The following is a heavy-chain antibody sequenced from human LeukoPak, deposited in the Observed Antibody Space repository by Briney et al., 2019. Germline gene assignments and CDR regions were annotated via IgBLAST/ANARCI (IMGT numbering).Heavy chain of an antibody. Sequence: PGGSLRLSCAASGFTISSQAVSWVRQAPGKGLECVSTIGISDVDRHYADSVKGRFTISRDNSKNTLYLQMNSLRADDTAVYYCAKDAPGAGGFDYWGQGTLVTVSS. CDR1: GFTISSQA. CDR3: AKDAPGAGGFDY. CDR2: IGISDVDR. J-gene: IGHJ4*02. D-gene: IGHD1-14*01. V-gene: IGHV3-23*01.